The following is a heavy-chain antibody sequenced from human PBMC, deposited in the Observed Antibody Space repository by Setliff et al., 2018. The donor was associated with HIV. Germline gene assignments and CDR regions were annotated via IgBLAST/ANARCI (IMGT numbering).Heavy chain of an antibody. Sequence: ASVKVSCKASGHTPRHYGINWIRQAPGQGLEWVGSLIPVLGEPHYAPRFQGRVTITADDSTNTAYLELSNLRFEDTATYYCARGVLYGLSEYWGTGSLVTVSS. V-gene: IGHV1-69*11. D-gene: IGHD3-10*01. J-gene: IGHJ4*02. CDR1: GHTPRHYG. CDR3: ARGVLYGLSEY. CDR2: LIPVLGEP.